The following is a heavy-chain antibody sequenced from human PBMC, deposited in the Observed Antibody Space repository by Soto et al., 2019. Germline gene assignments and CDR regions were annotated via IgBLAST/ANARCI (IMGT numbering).Heavy chain of an antibody. J-gene: IGHJ4*02. D-gene: IGHD1-26*01. CDR2: ITYDGSNQ. CDR1: GFIFSSYT. Sequence: LRLSCAASGFIFSSYTMHWVRQAPGKGLEWVGVITYDGSNQYYADSVKGRFTISRDNSRNMLFLQMNSLRPDDTAVYYCARAPSGSYPEFDYWGQGALVTVSS. CDR3: ARAPSGSYPEFDY. V-gene: IGHV3-30-3*01.